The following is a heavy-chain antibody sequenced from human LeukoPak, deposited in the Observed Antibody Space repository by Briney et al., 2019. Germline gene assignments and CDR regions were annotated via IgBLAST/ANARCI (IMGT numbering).Heavy chain of an antibody. CDR1: GFSLTTDKVG. Sequence: SGPTLVNPTQTLTLTCTFSGFSLTTDKVGVGWIRQPPGKALEWLALIFWDDDKRYSPSLKSRLTITKDTSKNQVVLTLTNMDRVDTATYYCAHRPVTAPGRYFDYWGQGTLVTVSS. CDR3: AHRPVTAPGRYFDY. V-gene: IGHV2-5*02. CDR2: IFWDDDK. D-gene: IGHD6-13*01. J-gene: IGHJ4*02.